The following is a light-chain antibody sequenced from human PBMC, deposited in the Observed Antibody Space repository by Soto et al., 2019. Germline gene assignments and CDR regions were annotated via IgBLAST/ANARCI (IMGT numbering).Light chain of an antibody. CDR2: EVS. V-gene: IGLV2-23*02. J-gene: IGLJ1*01. CDR1: SSDVGSYNL. CDR3: CSWAGSNTFYF. Sequence: QSALTQPASVSGSPGQSITISCTGTSSDVGSYNLVSWYQQLPGKAPKLIIYEVSKRPSGVSNRFSGSKSGNTASLTISGLQAEDEADYYCCSWAGSNTFYFCGTGTKVTVL.